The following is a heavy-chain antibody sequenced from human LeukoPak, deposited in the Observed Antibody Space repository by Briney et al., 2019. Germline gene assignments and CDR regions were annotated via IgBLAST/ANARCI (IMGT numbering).Heavy chain of an antibody. Sequence: GGSLRLSCVTSGFTFNIYAMHWVRQAPGKGLVWVSRINSDGSSTSYADSVKGRFTTSRDNAKNTLYLQMNSLRAEDTAVYYCARDLNWETYWGQGTLVSVSS. V-gene: IGHV3-74*01. D-gene: IGHD7-27*01. J-gene: IGHJ4*02. CDR3: ARDLNWETY. CDR1: GFTFNIYA. CDR2: INSDGSST.